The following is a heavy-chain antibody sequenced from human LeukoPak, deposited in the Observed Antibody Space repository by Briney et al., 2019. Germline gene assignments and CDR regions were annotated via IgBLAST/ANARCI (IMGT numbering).Heavy chain of an antibody. J-gene: IGHJ4*02. CDR2: ISAYNGNT. V-gene: IGHV1-18*01. CDR3: AGVGYKAVAGTGTYYFDY. CDR1: GYTFTSYG. D-gene: IGHD6-19*01. Sequence: GASVKVSCKASGYTFTSYGISWVRQAPGQGLEWMGWISAYNGNTNYAQKLQGRVTMTTDTSTSTAYMELRSLRSDDTAVYYCAGVGYKAVAGTGTYYFDYWGQGTLVTVSS.